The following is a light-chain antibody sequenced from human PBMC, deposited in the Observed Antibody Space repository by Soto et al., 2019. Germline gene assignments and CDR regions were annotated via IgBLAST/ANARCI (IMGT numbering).Light chain of an antibody. Sequence: QSVLTQPPSASGTPGQRVTISCSGSNSNIEVNYVYWYQQLPGTAPKLLIYKNNQRPSGLPDRLSGSRSGTSASLVISGLPSAYGADYYCAARLRSLSRTWVFGGGTKLTVL. V-gene: IGLV1-47*01. CDR3: AARLRSLSRTWV. CDR1: NSNIEVNY. CDR2: KNN. J-gene: IGLJ3*02.